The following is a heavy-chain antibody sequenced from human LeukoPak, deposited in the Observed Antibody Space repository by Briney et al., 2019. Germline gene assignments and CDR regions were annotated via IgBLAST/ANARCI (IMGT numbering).Heavy chain of an antibody. Sequence: GGSLRLSCAASGFTFSDYYMSWIRQAPGKGLEWVANIKQDGSEKYYVDSVKGRFTISRDNAKNSLYLQMNSLRAEDTAVYYCARDPAAADLFDYWGQGTLVTVSS. J-gene: IGHJ4*02. CDR2: IKQDGSEK. CDR3: ARDPAAADLFDY. CDR1: GFTFSDYY. D-gene: IGHD6-13*01. V-gene: IGHV3-7*03.